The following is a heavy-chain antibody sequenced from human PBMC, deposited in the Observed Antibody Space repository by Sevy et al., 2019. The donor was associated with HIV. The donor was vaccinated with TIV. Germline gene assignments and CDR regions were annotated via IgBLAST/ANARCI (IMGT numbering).Heavy chain of an antibody. CDR3: ARVIVVVPAASLRGALRGYYYYYGMDV. V-gene: IGHV3-30*04. D-gene: IGHD2-2*01. CDR2: ISYDGSNK. CDR1: GFTFSSYA. Sequence: GGYLRLSCAASGFTFSSYAMHWVRQAPGKGLEWVAVISYDGSNKYYADSVKGRFTISRDNSKNTLYLQMNSLRAEDTAVYYCARVIVVVPAASLRGALRGYYYYYGMDVWGQGTTVTVSS. J-gene: IGHJ6*02.